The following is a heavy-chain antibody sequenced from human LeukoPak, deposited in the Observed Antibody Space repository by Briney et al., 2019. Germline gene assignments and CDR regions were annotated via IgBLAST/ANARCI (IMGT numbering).Heavy chain of an antibody. Sequence: GGSLRLSCAASGFTFSSYAMHWVRQAPGKGPEYVSAISSNGGSTYYANSVKGRFTISRDNSKNTLYLQMGSLRAEDMAVYYCARGALHYYDSSGPFDYWGQGTLVTVSS. J-gene: IGHJ4*02. CDR1: GFTFSSYA. CDR2: ISSNGGST. CDR3: ARGALHYYDSSGPFDY. D-gene: IGHD3-22*01. V-gene: IGHV3-64*01.